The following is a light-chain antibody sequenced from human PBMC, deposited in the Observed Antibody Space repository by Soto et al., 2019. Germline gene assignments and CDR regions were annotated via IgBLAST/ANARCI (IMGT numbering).Light chain of an antibody. CDR3: HHYYSTPMT. V-gene: IGKV1-33*01. Sequence: DIQMTQSPSSLSASVGDRVTITCQASQDISNYLNWYHQKPGKAPELLIYDASNLKRGVPSRFSGSGSVTDFTSTISSLQPEDVAVYYRHHYYSTPMTVGQWTRLDSK. CDR1: QDISNY. J-gene: IGKJ5*01. CDR2: DAS.